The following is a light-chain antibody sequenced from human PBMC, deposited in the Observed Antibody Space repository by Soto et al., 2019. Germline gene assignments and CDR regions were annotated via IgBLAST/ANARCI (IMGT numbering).Light chain of an antibody. Sequence: DIVMTQSPDSLAVSLGERATINCKSSQSVLYSSNNKNHLAWYQQKPGQPPKLLIYWAFTRESGVPDRFSGSGSGTDFTLTISSLQAEDVAVYYCQQYCSTPWTFGQGTKVEIK. J-gene: IGKJ1*01. CDR3: QQYCSTPWT. CDR1: QSVLYSSNNKNH. V-gene: IGKV4-1*01. CDR2: WAF.